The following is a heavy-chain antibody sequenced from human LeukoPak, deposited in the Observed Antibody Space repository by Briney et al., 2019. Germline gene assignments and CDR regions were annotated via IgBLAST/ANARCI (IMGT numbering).Heavy chain of an antibody. CDR1: GGTFSSYA. V-gene: IGHV1-69*01. D-gene: IGHD5-24*01. CDR3: ARGFRDGYNYNFDY. CDR2: IIPIFGTA. J-gene: IGHJ4*02. Sequence: GSSVKVSCKASGGTFSSYAINWVRQAPGQGLEWMGGIIPIFGTANFAQKFQDRVTIIADESTSTAYMELSSLRSEDTAVYYCARGFRDGYNYNFDYWGQGTLVTVSS.